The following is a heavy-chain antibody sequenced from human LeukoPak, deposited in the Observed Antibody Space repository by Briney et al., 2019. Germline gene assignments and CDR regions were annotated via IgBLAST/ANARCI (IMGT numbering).Heavy chain of an antibody. D-gene: IGHD2/OR15-2a*01. CDR1: GFTFSSYW. CDR3: ARGPPCREYCSLEFYFDD. Sequence: GGSLRLSCAASGFTFSSYWMSWVRQAPGKGLEWVANIKRDGSEKYYVASMKCRITTTRDNDNNSHYLKMSRLGAEDTVEYYCARGPPCREYCSLEFYFDDWGQGTLVTVTS. J-gene: IGHJ4*02. CDR2: IKRDGSEK. V-gene: IGHV3-7*05.